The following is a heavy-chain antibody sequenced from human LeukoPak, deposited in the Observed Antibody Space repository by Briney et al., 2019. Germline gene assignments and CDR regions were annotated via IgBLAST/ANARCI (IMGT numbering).Heavy chain of an antibody. CDR3: ARGGGATAVDY. V-gene: IGHV2-70*04. J-gene: IGHJ4*02. CDR2: IDWDDDK. Sequence: SGPTLVNPTQTLTLTCTFSGFSLSTRGMRVSWIRQPPGKALEWLARIDWDDDKFYSTSLKTRLTISKDTSKNQVVLTMTNMDPVDTATYYCARGGGATAVDYWGQGTLVTVSS. D-gene: IGHD1-26*01. CDR1: GFSLSTRGMR.